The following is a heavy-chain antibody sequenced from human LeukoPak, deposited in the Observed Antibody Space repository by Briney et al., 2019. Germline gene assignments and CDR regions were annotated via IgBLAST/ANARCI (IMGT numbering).Heavy chain of an antibody. CDR1: GDSINYYY. CDR2: VYYNGSA. D-gene: IGHD2-15*01. J-gene: IGHJ4*02. CDR3: ARKGGHFDY. Sequence: SETLSPTCTVSGDSINYYYWSWIRQSPGKGLEWIGYVYYNGSAKYNPSLKSRVTISVDVSKNQFSLKVSSVTAADTAIYYCARKGGHFDYWGPGTLVTVSS. V-gene: IGHV4-59*01.